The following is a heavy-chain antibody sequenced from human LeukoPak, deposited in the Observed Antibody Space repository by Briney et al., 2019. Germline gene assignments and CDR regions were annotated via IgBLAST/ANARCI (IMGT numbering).Heavy chain of an antibody. D-gene: IGHD3-22*01. J-gene: IGHJ3*02. CDR2: IKSKTDGGTT. V-gene: IGHV3-15*01. CDR3: TTDPLLNYDSSGSDAFDI. CDR1: GFTFSNAW. Sequence: GESLKISCAASGFTFSNAWMSWVRQAPGKGLEWVGRIKSKTDGGTTDYAAPVKGRFTISRDDSKNTLYLQMNSLKTEDTAVYYCTTDPLLNYDSSGSDAFDIWGQGTMVTVSS.